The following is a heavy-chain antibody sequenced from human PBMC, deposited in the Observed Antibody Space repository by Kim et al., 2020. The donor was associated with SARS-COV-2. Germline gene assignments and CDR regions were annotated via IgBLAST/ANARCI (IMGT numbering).Heavy chain of an antibody. J-gene: IGHJ4*02. Sequence: SETLSLTCTVSGGSLVGPYWTWIRQSAGKGLEWIGRIYFNGIADYNPSLRGRITMSVDRANNQFSLKLSSVTASDTAVYYCTRATSIVPTDFDYWGRGTLVSVSS. CDR3: TRATSIVPTDFDY. D-gene: IGHD2-21*01. CDR1: GGSLVGPY. V-gene: IGHV4-4*07. CDR2: IYFNGIA.